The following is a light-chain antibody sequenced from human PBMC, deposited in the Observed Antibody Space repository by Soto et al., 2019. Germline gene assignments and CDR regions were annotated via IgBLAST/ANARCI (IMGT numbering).Light chain of an antibody. J-gene: IGLJ1*01. CDR3: QSYDKSLSGSYV. Sequence: QSVLTHPPSASGAPGHRVTISCAGSSSNIGAGYNVHWYQHLPGRAPKLLIFGNDNRPSGVPDRFSASKSGSSASLAITGLQAEDEAHYYRQSYDKSLSGSYVFGTGTKVTVL. CDR2: GND. V-gene: IGLV1-40*01. CDR1: SSNIGAGYN.